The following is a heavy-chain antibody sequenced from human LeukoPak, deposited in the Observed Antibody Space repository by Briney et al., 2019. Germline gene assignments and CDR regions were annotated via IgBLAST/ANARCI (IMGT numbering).Heavy chain of an antibody. Sequence: SGGSLGLSCAASGFTVSSNYMSWVRQAPGKGLEWVSVIYSGGSTYYADSVKGRFTISRGNSKNTLYLQMNSLRAEDTAVYYCARDGSYYDGSGSYYYFDYWGQGTLVTVSS. V-gene: IGHV3-53*01. CDR1: GFTVSSNY. D-gene: IGHD3-22*01. CDR2: IYSGGST. J-gene: IGHJ4*02. CDR3: ARDGSYYDGSGSYYYFDY.